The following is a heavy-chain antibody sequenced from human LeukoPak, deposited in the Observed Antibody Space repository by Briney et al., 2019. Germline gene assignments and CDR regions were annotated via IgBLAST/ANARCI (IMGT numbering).Heavy chain of an antibody. J-gene: IGHJ4*02. D-gene: IGHD4-23*01. CDR3: ARIRGYYGGNSAFDC. V-gene: IGHV4-31*03. CDR2: IYYSGST. Sequence: SETLSLTCTVSGGSISSGGYYRSWIRQHPGKGLEWIGYIYYSGSTYYNPSLKSRVTISVDTPKNQFSLKLSSVTAADTAVYYCARIRGYYGGNSAFDCWGQGTLVTVSS. CDR1: GGSISSGGYY.